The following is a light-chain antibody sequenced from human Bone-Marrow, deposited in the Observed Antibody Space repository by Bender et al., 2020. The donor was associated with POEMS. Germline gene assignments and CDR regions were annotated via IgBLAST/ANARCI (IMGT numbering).Light chain of an antibody. CDR2: EVS. J-gene: IGLJ3*02. CDR1: SSDVGGYNW. CDR3: CSYAGSSTWV. Sequence: QSALTQPRSVSGSPGQSVTISCTGSSSDVGGYNWVSWYQQHPGKAPKLMIYEVSKRPSGVSNRFSGSKSGNTASLTISGLQAEDEADYYCCSYAGSSTWVFGGGTKLTVL. V-gene: IGLV2-23*02.